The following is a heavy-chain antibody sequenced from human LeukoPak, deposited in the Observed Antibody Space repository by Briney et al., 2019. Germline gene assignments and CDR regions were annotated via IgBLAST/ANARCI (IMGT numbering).Heavy chain of an antibody. CDR1: GFTFSNYM. CDR3: ARHLYHCGGGNCYYYFDY. CDR2: IKSDGITI. J-gene: IGHJ4*02. Sequence: GGSLRLSCAASGFTFSNYMMHWVRQAPGKGLVWVSRIKSDGITITYADSVKGRFTISRDNAEDSLYLQMNSLRAEDTAIYYCARHLYHCGGGNCYYYFDYWGQGTLVTVSS. D-gene: IGHD2-21*02. V-gene: IGHV3-74*01.